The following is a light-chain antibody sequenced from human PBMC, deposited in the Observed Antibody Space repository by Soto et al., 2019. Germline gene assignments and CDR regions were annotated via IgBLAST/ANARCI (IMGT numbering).Light chain of an antibody. CDR3: GTWDSSLGGGV. J-gene: IGLJ2*01. CDR1: NSNIGSSY. CDR2: END. Sequence: QSVLTQPPSVSAAPGQKVSLFCSGTNSNIGSSYVAWYQQLPGTAPRLLIYENDKRPSGVPDRFSGSKSGTSATLGITGLQIGDEADYYCGTWDSSLGGGVFGGGTKLTVL. V-gene: IGLV1-51*02.